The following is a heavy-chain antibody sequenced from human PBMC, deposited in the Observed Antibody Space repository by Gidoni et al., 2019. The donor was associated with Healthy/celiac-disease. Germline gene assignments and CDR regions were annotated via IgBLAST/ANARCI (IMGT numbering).Heavy chain of an antibody. J-gene: IGHJ3*02. V-gene: IGHV3-43*01. Sequence: EVQLVDSGGVVVKPGGSLRLSCAASGFPFDYYTMHWVPQAPGKGLEWVSLISWDGGSTYYADSVKGRFTISRDNSKNSLYLQMNSLRTEDTALYYCAKDLLPYGTENHAFDIWGQGTMVTVSS. D-gene: IGHD2-15*01. CDR3: AKDLLPYGTENHAFDI. CDR2: ISWDGGST. CDR1: GFPFDYYT.